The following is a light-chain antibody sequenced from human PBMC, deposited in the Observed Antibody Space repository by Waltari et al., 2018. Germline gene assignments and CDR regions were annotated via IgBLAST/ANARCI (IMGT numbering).Light chain of an antibody. CDR2: DGN. J-gene: IGLJ2*01. Sequence: QSALTPHRSVSGSPGQSVTMYSPGTTRHVGVHNSFPWYQQYARKVPKLMIYDGNQRPSGVPDRFSGSKSGNTASLTISGLQAEDEADYYCCSYAGSHTFVVFGGGTKLTVL. CDR3: CSYAGSHTFVV. CDR1: TRHVGVHNS. V-gene: IGLV2-11*02.